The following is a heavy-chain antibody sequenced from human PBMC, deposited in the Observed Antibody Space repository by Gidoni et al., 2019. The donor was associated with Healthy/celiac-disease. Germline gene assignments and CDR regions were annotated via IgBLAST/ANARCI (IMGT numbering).Heavy chain of an antibody. CDR1: GGSFRGYY. CDR3: ARGNTYYYGSGSHSAWFDP. D-gene: IGHD3-10*01. CDR2: INHSGST. J-gene: IGHJ5*02. Sequence: QVQLQQWGAGLLKPSETLSLTCAVYGGSFRGYYWSWIRQPPGKGLEWIGEINHSGSTNYNPSLKSRVTISVDTSKNQFSLKLSSVTAADTAVYYCARGNTYYYGSGSHSAWFDPWGQGTLVTVSS. V-gene: IGHV4-34*01.